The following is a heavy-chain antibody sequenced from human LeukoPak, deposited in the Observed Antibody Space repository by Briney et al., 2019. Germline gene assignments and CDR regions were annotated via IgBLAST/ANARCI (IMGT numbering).Heavy chain of an antibody. CDR1: GYTFTGYY. D-gene: IGHD2-2*01. Sequence: ASVKVSCKVSGYTFTGYYMHWVRQAPGQGLEWMGWINPNSGGTNYAQKFQGRVTMTRDTSISTAYMELSRLRCDDTAVYYCARKSLGYCTSTSCYGSMDVWGKGTTVTVSS. V-gene: IGHV1-2*02. CDR2: INPNSGGT. J-gene: IGHJ6*03. CDR3: ARKSLGYCTSTSCYGSMDV.